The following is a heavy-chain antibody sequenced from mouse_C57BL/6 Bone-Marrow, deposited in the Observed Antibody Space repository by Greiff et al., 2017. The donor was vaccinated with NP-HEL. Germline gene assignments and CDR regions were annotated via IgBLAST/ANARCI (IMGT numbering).Heavy chain of an antibody. CDR3: ARRSHWYFDV. CDR2: IYPRSGNT. CDR1: GYTFTSYG. J-gene: IGHJ1*03. V-gene: IGHV1-81*01. Sequence: VQLQQSGAELARPGASVKLSCKASGYTFTSYGISWVKQRTGQGLDWIGEIYPRSGNTYYNEKFKGKATLTADKSSSTAYMELRSLTSEDSAVYFCARRSHWYFDVWGTGTTVTVSS.